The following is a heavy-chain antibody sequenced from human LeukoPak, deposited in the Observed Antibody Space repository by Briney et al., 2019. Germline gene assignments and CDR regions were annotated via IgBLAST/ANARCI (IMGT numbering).Heavy chain of an antibody. CDR1: GFTFSSYW. CDR3: ARAAEYCSSTSCYSGDFDY. Sequence: GGSLRLSCAASGFTFSSYWMHWVRQAPGKGLVWVSRINSDGSSTSYADSVKGRFTISRDNAKNTLYLQMNSLRAEDTAVYYCARAAEYCSSTSCYSGDFDYWGQGTLVTVSS. V-gene: IGHV3-74*01. CDR2: INSDGSST. J-gene: IGHJ4*02. D-gene: IGHD2-2*01.